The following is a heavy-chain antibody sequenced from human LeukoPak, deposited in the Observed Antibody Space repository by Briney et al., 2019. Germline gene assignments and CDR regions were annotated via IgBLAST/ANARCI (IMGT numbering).Heavy chain of an antibody. Sequence: PSETLSLTCTVSGGSFTSGNYWNWIRPPAGKGLEWIGRIYTNGGASYNPSLKSRVTISIDASKNQFSLKLSSVTAADTAVYYCAREPPGYWGQGILVTVSS. CDR2: IYTNGGA. CDR1: GGSFTSGNY. V-gene: IGHV4-61*02. J-gene: IGHJ4*02. CDR3: AREPPGY.